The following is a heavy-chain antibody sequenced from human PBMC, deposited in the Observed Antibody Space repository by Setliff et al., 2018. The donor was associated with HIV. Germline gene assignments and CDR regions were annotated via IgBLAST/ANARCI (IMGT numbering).Heavy chain of an antibody. J-gene: IGHJ6*02. CDR1: GFTFSSYA. V-gene: IGHV3-23*01. Sequence: GESLKISCAASGFTFSSYAMSWVRQAPGKGLEWVSGISDSGGSTDYADSVKGRFTISRDNSKNTLFLQMNSLRAEDTAVYYCARDCRVGWVFTYGMDVWGQGTLVTVSS. CDR2: ISDSGGST. D-gene: IGHD6-13*01. CDR3: ARDCRVGWVFTYGMDV.